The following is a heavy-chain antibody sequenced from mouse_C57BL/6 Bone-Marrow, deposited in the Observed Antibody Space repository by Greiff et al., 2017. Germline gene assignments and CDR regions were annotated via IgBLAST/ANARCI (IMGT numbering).Heavy chain of an antibody. Sequence: QVQLQQPGAELVKPGASVKLSCKASGYTFTSYWLHWVKQRPGQGLEWIGMIHPNSGSTNYNEKFKSKATLTVDKSSSTAYMQRSSLTSEDSAVYYCARNYEREMDYWGQGTSVTVSS. CDR1: GYTFTSYW. V-gene: IGHV1-64*01. CDR2: IHPNSGST. CDR3: ARNYEREMDY. J-gene: IGHJ4*01. D-gene: IGHD1-1*01.